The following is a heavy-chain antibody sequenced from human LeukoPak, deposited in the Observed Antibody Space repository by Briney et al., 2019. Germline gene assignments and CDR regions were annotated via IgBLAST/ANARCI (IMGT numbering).Heavy chain of an antibody. D-gene: IGHD2-15*01. J-gene: IGHJ4*02. Sequence: GGSLRLSCAASGFSFSSYAMSWVRQAPGKGLEWVSGISGNGDTTYYADSVQGRFTISRDNSKNTLDLQMNGLRAEDTAVYYCARELVAATPVLDYWGQGTLVTVSS. CDR3: ARELVAATPVLDY. CDR2: ISGNGDTT. V-gene: IGHV3-23*01. CDR1: GFSFSSYA.